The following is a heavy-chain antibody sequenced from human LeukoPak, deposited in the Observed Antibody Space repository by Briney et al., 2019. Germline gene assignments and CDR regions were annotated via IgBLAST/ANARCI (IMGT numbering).Heavy chain of an antibody. D-gene: IGHD3-22*01. V-gene: IGHV4-59*01. CDR3: ARSTYYFDSTGFYPFDF. J-gene: IGHJ4*02. Sequence: SETLSLTCTVSGGSISGYFWSWIRQSPGKGLEWIGFFYYSGNTNYNPSLKSRVTMSADTSKNQFSLKLTSVTAADTAMYYCARSTYYFDSTGFYPFDFWGQGTLVTVSS. CDR2: FYYSGNT. CDR1: GGSISGYF.